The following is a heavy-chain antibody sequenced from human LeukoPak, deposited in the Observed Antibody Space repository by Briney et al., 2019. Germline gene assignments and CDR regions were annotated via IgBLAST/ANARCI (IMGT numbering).Heavy chain of an antibody. D-gene: IGHD3-3*01. CDR3: ARLSAPGFLEWLGKFDY. CDR2: INPNSGGT. J-gene: IGHJ4*02. CDR1: GYIFTDYY. V-gene: IGHV1-2*02. Sequence: ASVKVSCKASGYIFTDYYIHWVRQAPGQGLEWMGWINPNSGGTNYAQKFQGRVTMTGDTSISTAYMELSRLRSDDTAVYYCARLSAPGFLEWLGKFDYWGQGTLVTVSS.